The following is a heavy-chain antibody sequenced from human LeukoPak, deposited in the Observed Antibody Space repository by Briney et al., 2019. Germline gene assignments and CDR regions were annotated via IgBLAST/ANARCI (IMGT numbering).Heavy chain of an antibody. Sequence: PGGSLRLSCAASGFTFDDYAMHWVRQAPGKGLEWVSGISWNSGSIGYADSVKGRFTISRDNSKNTLYLQMNSLRAEDTAVYYCAKDGRRSSSWYGVDAFDIWGQGTMVTVSS. D-gene: IGHD6-13*01. CDR1: GFTFDDYA. CDR3: AKDGRRSSSWYGVDAFDI. J-gene: IGHJ3*02. CDR2: ISWNSGSI. V-gene: IGHV3-9*01.